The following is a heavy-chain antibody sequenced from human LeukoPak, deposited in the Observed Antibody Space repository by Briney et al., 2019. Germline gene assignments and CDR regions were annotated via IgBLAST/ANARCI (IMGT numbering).Heavy chain of an antibody. D-gene: IGHD5-24*01. Sequence: SVKVSCKASGGTFSSYAISWVRQAPGQGLEWMGGIIPIFGTANYAQKFQGRVTMTRDMSTSTVYMELSSLRSEDTAVYYCARDGRDGYNYRYYYMDVWGKGTTVTVSS. CDR2: IIPIFGTA. CDR1: GGTFSSYA. V-gene: IGHV1-69*05. J-gene: IGHJ6*03. CDR3: ARDGRDGYNYRYYYMDV.